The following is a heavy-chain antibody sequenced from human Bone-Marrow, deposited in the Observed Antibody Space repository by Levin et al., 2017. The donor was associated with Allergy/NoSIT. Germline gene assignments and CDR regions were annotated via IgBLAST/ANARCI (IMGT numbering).Heavy chain of an antibody. V-gene: IGHV3-53*01. Sequence: PGGSLRLSCAASGFSVSRNYLSWVRQAPGKGLEWVSITYPDDATYYADSLRGRFTVSRDNSRNTLYPQLNSLRAEDTAVYYCAGATIYNRGDYWGQGTLVTVSS. D-gene: IGHD5-24*01. J-gene: IGHJ4*02. CDR1: GFSVSRNY. CDR3: AGATIYNRGDY. CDR2: TYPDDAT.